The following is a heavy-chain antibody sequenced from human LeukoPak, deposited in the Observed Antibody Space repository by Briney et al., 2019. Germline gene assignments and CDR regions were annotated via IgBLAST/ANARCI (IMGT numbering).Heavy chain of an antibody. J-gene: IGHJ4*02. CDR3: ARDLLRVGGYFDY. V-gene: IGHV3-21*01. CDR1: GFTFSSYS. Sequence: GGSLRLSCAASGFTFSSYSMNWVRQAPGKGLEWVSSISSSSSYIYYADSVKGRFTISRDNAKNSLYLQMNSLRAEDTAVYYCARDLLRVGGYFDYWGQGTLVTVSS. D-gene: IGHD4-23*01. CDR2: ISSSSSYI.